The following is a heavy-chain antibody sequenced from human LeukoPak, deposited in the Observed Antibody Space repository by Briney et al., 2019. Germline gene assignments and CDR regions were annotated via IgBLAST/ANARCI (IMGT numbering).Heavy chain of an antibody. J-gene: IGHJ4*02. CDR3: AGQSDSDTDFDY. CDR1: GGSISSGSYY. CDR2: IYTSGST. D-gene: IGHD2-21*02. V-gene: IGHV4-61*02. Sequence: KPSQTLSLTCTVSGGSISSGSYYWSWIRQPAGKGPEWIGRIYTSGSTNYNPSLKSRVTISVDTSKNQFSLKLSSVTAADTAVYYCAGQSDSDTDFDYWGQGALVTVSS.